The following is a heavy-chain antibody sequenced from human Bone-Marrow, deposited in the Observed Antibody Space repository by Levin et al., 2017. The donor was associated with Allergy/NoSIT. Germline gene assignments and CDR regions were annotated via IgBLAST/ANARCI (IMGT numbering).Heavy chain of an antibody. J-gene: IGHJ5*01. CDR2: ISGSGSNI. CDR3: ARRASRCPNCPNWFDS. Sequence: GGSLRLSCAASGFSFSDYYMSWIRQAPGKGLEWVSDISGSGSNINYADSVKGRFTISRDNAKNSVFLQMSSLRADDTAVFYCARRASRCPNCPNWFDSWGPGTPVTVSS. D-gene: IGHD1-1*01. V-gene: IGHV3-11*01. CDR1: GFSFSDYY.